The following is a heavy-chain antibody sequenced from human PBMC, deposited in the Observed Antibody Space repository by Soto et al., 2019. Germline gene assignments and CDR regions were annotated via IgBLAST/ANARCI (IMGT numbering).Heavy chain of an antibody. CDR2: IYPGDSDT. D-gene: IGHD2-2*01. J-gene: IGHJ6*02. V-gene: IGHV5-51*01. Sequence: PGESLKISCKATGYSFTNYWIGWVRQMPGKGLEWMGTIYPGDSDTRYGPAFEGQVTISADKSITTAYLQWSSLRAEDTAVYYCAKDQRGSTSWPYYYYYGMDVWGQGTTVTVSS. CDR1: GYSFTNYW. CDR3: AKDQRGSTSWPYYYYYGMDV.